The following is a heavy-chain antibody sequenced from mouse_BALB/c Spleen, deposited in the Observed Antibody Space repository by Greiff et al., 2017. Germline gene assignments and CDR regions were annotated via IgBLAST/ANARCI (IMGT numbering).Heavy chain of an antibody. CDR3: AREGYYGSSAIAY. J-gene: IGHJ3*01. CDR2: IAPGSGST. D-gene: IGHD1-1*01. Sequence: DLVKPGASVKLSCKASGYTFTSYWINWIKQRPGQGLEWIGRIAPGSGSTYYNEMFKGKATLTVDTSSSTAYIQLSSLSSEDSAVYFCAREGYYGSSAIAYWGQGTLVTVSA. V-gene: IGHV1S41*01. CDR1: GYTFTSYW.